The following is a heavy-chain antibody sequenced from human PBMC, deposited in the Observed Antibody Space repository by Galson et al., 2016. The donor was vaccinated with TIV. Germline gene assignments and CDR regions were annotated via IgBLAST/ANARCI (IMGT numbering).Heavy chain of an antibody. CDR3: ARETV. J-gene: IGHJ6*02. V-gene: IGHV3-53*05. CDR1: GFIVNTKY. CDR2: IYSDGNA. Sequence: SLRLSCAASGFIVNTKYVSWVRQAPGKVLEWVSVIYSDGNAYYADSVKGRFTISGDNSQSTLYLQMNSLRGDDTAVYYCARETVWGQGTTATVSS.